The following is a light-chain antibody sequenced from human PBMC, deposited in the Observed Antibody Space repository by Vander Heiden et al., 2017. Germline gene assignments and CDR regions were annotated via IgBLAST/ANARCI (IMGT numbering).Light chain of an antibody. Sequence: PLSLSAGESATLSCSDSQSVSSNLARYKQKPGQAPRLLIYCASTTATRIPARFSGSGSGTEFTLTIISLQSEDFAVYYCHQDYNWAQTFGQGTKVEIK. CDR3: HQDYNWAQT. J-gene: IGKJ1*01. CDR1: QSVSSN. V-gene: IGKV3-15*01. CDR2: CAS.